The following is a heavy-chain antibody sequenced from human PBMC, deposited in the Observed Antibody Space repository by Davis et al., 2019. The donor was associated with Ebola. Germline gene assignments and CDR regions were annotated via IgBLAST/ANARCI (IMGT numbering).Heavy chain of an antibody. J-gene: IGHJ4*02. CDR1: GGSISSNSYH. Sequence: GSLRLSCTVSGGSISSNSYHWGWIRQPPGKGLEWIGSVFYTGRTYYNPSLKSRVTMSVDTSKNQFSLRLSSVTAADTSVYYCARHVIRGSHYGDRDYWGQGTLVTVSS. CDR2: VFYTGRT. V-gene: IGHV4-39*01. CDR3: ARHVIRGSHYGDRDY. D-gene: IGHD4/OR15-4a*01.